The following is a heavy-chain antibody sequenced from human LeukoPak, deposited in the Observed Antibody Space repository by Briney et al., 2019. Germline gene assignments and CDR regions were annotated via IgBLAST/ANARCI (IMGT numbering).Heavy chain of an antibody. CDR2: MNPNSGNT. J-gene: IGHJ5*02. CDR3: ARGPLVRLPSSFDP. Sequence: ASVKVSCRASGYTFTSYDINWVRQATGQGLEWMGWMNPNSGNTGSAQRFQGRVTMTRDTSRSTAYMELSSLTSEDTAVYYCARGPLVRLPSSFDPWGQGTLVTVSS. CDR1: GYTFTSYD. V-gene: IGHV1-8*01. D-gene: IGHD3-16*02.